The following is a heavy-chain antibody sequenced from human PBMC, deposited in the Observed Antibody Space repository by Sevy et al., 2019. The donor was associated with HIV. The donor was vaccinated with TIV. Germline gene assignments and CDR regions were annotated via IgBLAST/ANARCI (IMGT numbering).Heavy chain of an antibody. Sequence: SETLSLSCIVSAGTLTSYYWSWIRQSPGKGLEWIGCIYYSGITNYNPSLKSRVTISIDTSRKQFSLNLNSVTAADTAVYYCARAGSGYFMFDYWGQGALVTVSS. V-gene: IGHV4-59*01. CDR2: IYYSGIT. J-gene: IGHJ4*02. CDR3: ARAGSGYFMFDY. CDR1: AGTLTSYY. D-gene: IGHD3-3*01.